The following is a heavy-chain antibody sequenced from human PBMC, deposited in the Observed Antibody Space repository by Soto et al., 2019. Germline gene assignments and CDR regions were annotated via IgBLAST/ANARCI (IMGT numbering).Heavy chain of an antibody. D-gene: IGHD6-19*01. CDR2: ISYDGSNK. J-gene: IGHJ3*02. Sequence: PGGSLRLSCAASGFTFSSYGMHWVRQAPGKGLEWVAVISYDGSNKYYADSVKGRFTISRDNSKSTLYLQMNSLRAEDTAVYYCAKLEIAVAANDAFDIWGQGTMVTVSS. V-gene: IGHV3-30*18. CDR3: AKLEIAVAANDAFDI. CDR1: GFTFSSYG.